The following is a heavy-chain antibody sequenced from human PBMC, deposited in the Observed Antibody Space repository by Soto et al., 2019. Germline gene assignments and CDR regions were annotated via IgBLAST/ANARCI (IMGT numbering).Heavy chain of an antibody. V-gene: IGHV5-51*01. CDR2: IFPGDSDT. Sequence: GESLKISCNASGYNFGGYWIGWVRKMPGKGLEWMGIIFPGDSDTRYSPSFQGQVTISADKSISTVHLRWRSLKASDTAIYCCARGGFIGTPPDYWGQGTQVTVSS. J-gene: IGHJ4*02. D-gene: IGHD1-7*01. CDR3: ARGGFIGTPPDY. CDR1: GYNFGGYW.